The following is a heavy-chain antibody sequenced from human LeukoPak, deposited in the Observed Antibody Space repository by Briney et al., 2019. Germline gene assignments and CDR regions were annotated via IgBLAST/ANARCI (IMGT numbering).Heavy chain of an antibody. D-gene: IGHD6-13*01. J-gene: IGHJ5*02. CDR1: GFTFSSYA. CDR3: AKDLTIGAAGGNWFDP. CDR2: ISGSGGST. V-gene: IGHV3-23*01. Sequence: GGSLRLSCAASGFTFSSYAMSWVRQAPGKGLEWVSAISGSGGSTYHADSVKGRFTISRDNSNNTLYLQTNRLRAEDTAVYYCAKDLTIGAAGGNWFDPWGQGTLVTVSS.